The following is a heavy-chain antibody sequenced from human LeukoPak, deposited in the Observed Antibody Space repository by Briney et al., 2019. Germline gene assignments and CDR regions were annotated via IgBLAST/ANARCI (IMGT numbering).Heavy chain of an antibody. CDR3: ARRTPSKNMDV. Sequence: SETLSLTCAVYGGSFSGYYWSWIRQPPGKGLEWIGEINHSGSTNYNPSLKSRVTISVDTSKNQFSLKLSSVAAADTAVYYCARRTPSKNMDVWGKGTTVTVSS. CDR2: INHSGST. V-gene: IGHV4-34*01. J-gene: IGHJ6*03. CDR1: GGSFSGYY.